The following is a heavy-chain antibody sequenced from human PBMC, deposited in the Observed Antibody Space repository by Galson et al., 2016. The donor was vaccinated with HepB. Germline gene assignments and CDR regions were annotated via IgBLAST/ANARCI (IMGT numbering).Heavy chain of an antibody. CDR3: ACLDTAMVHSSYY. J-gene: IGHJ4*02. V-gene: IGHV3-7*03. D-gene: IGHD5-18*01. Sequence: SLRLSCAASGFMFSNHWMSWVRQAPGKGLEWVACIKGDDSEKHYIDSVKGRFTISRDNAKNSLYLQMNMMRAEDTAIYYCACLDTAMVHSSYYWGQGRLVAVSS. CDR2: IKGDDSEK. CDR1: GFMFSNHW.